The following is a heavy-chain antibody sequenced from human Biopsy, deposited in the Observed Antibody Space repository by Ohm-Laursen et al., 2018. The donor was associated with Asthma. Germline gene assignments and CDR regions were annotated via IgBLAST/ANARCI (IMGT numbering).Heavy chain of an antibody. CDR3: VRATSTWSQSGPHYFDH. V-gene: IGHV4-59*01. CDR2: VHSTGST. CDR1: PGSINDYY. Sequence: TLSLTCTVSPGSINDYYWNWIRQFPGKGLEWIGYVHSTGSTRFNPSLKSRLTISVDTSVDQVSLKLTSVTAADTAVYYCVRATSTWSQSGPHYFDHWGQGTLVTVSS. J-gene: IGHJ4*02. D-gene: IGHD6-13*01.